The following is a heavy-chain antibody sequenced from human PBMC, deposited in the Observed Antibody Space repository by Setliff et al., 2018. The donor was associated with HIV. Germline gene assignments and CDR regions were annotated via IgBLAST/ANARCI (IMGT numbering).Heavy chain of an antibody. V-gene: IGHV4-61*05. CDR3: ARAGRGSGRYVYSFDY. CDR2: IYYSGST. J-gene: IGHJ4*02. Sequence: SETLSLTCTVSGGSISSSSYYWGWIRQPPGKGLEWIGYIYYSGSTNYNPSLKSRVTISVDTSKNQFSLKLSSVTAADTAVYYCARAGRGSGRYVYSFDYWGQGSLVTVSS. D-gene: IGHD1-26*01. CDR1: GGSISSSSYY.